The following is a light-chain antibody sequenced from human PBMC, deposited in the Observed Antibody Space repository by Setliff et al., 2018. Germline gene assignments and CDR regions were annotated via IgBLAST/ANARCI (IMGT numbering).Light chain of an antibody. CDR1: SNDVWGHNY. J-gene: IGLJ1*01. CDR3: SSYADSNIFL. V-gene: IGLV2-8*01. CDR2: DVT. Sequence: QSVLTQPPSASGSPGQSVTLSCTGTSNDVWGHNYVSWYQQHPGKAPQLIIYDVTKRPSGVPDRFSGSKSGNTASLTVSGLQAEDEADYYCSSYADSNIFLFGTGTKVTVL.